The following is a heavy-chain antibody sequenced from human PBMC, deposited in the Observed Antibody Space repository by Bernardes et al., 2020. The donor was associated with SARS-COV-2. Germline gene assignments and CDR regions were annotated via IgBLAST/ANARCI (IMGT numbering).Heavy chain of an antibody. CDR3: AHSYCSSTSCPLFDY. J-gene: IGHJ4*02. CDR1: GFSLSTSGVG. D-gene: IGHD2-2*01. Sequence: SGTTLLKPTQTLTLTCTFSGFSLSTSGVGVGWIRQPPGKALEWLALIYWDDDKRYSPSLKSRLTITKDTSKNQVVLTMTNMDPVDTATYYCAHSYCSSTSCPLFDYWGQGTLVTVSS. CDR2: IYWDDDK. V-gene: IGHV2-5*02.